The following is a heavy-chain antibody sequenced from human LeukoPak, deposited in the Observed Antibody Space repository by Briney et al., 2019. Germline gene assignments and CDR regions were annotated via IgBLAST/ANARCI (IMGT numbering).Heavy chain of an antibody. CDR2: IYYSGST. CDR1: GGSFSGYY. D-gene: IGHD3-16*01. Sequence: PSETLSLTCAVYGGSFSGYYWSWIRQHPGKGLEWIGYIYYSGSTYYNPSLKSRVTISVDTSKNQFSLKLSSVTAADTAVYYCARRGTNAGPDFDYWGQGTLVTVSS. J-gene: IGHJ4*02. CDR3: ARRGTNAGPDFDY. V-gene: IGHV4-31*11.